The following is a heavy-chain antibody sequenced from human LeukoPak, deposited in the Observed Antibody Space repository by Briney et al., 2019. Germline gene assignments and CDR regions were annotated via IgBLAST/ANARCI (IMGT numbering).Heavy chain of an antibody. J-gene: IGHJ4*02. CDR2: IKQDGSEK. CDR1: GFTFSSCW. Sequence: GGSLRLSCAASGFTFSSCWMSWVRQAPGKGLEWVANIKQDGSEKYYVDSVKGRFTISRDNAKNSLYLQMNSLRAEDTAVYYCARFGRYFDWDPHEKKFDYWGQGTLVTVSS. D-gene: IGHD3-9*01. V-gene: IGHV3-7*01. CDR3: ARFGRYFDWDPHEKKFDY.